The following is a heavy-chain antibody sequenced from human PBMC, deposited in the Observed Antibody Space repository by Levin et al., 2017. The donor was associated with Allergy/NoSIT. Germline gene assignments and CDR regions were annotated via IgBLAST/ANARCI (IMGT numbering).Heavy chain of an antibody. CDR1: GASVNSGSNY. Sequence: PSETLSLTCTVFGASVNSGSNYWSWIRQSPGKGLEWIGCIDYSGSTKYNPSLRSRVTISADSSKNHFSLTLNSVTAADTAVYYCARDFDYYYYMDVWGKGTTVTVSS. CDR2: IDYSGST. V-gene: IGHV4-61*03. CDR3: ARDFDYYYYMDV. J-gene: IGHJ6*03.